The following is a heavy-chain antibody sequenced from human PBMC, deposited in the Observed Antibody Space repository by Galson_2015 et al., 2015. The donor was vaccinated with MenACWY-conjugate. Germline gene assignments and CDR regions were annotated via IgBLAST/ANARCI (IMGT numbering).Heavy chain of an antibody. J-gene: IGHJ4*02. CDR2: IYPGDSYT. CDR3: ARRHYCGGDCYYFDY. V-gene: IGHV5-51*01. CDR1: GYSFTSYW. D-gene: IGHD2-21*02. Sequence: QSGAEVKKPGESLKISCKGSGYSFTSYWIGWVRQMPGKGLEWMGIIYPGDSYTNYSPSFQGHVTISADKSISTAHLQWSSLKASDTAMYYCARRHYCGGDCYYFDYWGQGTLVTVSS.